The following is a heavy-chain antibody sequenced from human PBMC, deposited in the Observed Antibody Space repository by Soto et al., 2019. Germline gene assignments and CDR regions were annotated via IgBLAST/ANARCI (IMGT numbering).Heavy chain of an antibody. CDR2: IYSSGNT. Sequence: ETLSLTCTVSGDSVSSDNYYWTWIRQPPGKGLEWIGYIYSSGNTNYNPSLKSRVTISLDTSSNQFSLKLTSVTAADTAVYYCARDIRGFSRAFDYWGQGTLVTVSS. D-gene: IGHD5-18*01. CDR1: GDSVSSDNYY. CDR3: ARDIRGFSRAFDY. J-gene: IGHJ4*02. V-gene: IGHV4-61*01.